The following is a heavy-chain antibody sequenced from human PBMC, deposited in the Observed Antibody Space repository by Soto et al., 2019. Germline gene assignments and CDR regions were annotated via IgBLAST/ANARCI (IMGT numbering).Heavy chain of an antibody. Sequence: QVQLVQSGAEVRKSGSSVKVSCKATGGSFSTYAINWVRQAPGQGLEWMGMIIPIIGTANYSQTFQGRLTVTADEYTGTAYMGLHSLTPEDRAIYYRARALTISRAWCFAFWGQGTQVAVS. CDR3: ARALTISRAWCFAF. CDR2: IIPIIGTA. J-gene: IGHJ4*02. D-gene: IGHD6-19*01. CDR1: GGSFSTYA. V-gene: IGHV1-69*18.